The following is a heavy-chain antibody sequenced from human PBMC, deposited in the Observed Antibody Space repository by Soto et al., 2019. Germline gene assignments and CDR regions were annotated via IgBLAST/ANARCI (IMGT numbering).Heavy chain of an antibody. Sequence: GGSMRVSCAAAGFNFISYGMHWVRQAPGKGLEWMAVIWYDGNSKDYGDSVRGRFTVSRDNSKNTLYLQMDSLRAEDTAVYYCARDSSSGEGFDFWGQGTLVTVSS. J-gene: IGHJ4*02. CDR2: IWYDGNSK. CDR3: ARDSSSGEGFDF. CDR1: GFNFISYG. V-gene: IGHV3-33*01. D-gene: IGHD7-27*01.